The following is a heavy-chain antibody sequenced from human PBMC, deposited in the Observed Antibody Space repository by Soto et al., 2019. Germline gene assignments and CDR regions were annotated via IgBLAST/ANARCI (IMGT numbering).Heavy chain of an antibody. CDR1: GYTFTSYD. CDR2: MNPNSGNT. V-gene: IGHV1-8*01. Sequence: QVQLVQSGAEVKKPGASVKVSCKASGYTFTSYDINWVRQATGQGLEWMGWMNPNSGNTGYAQKFQGRVTMTRNTSISTAYMELSSLRSEDTAVYYCAIPREGYYYYGMDVWGQGTTVTVSS. J-gene: IGHJ6*02. CDR3: AIPREGYYYYGMDV. D-gene: IGHD1-26*01.